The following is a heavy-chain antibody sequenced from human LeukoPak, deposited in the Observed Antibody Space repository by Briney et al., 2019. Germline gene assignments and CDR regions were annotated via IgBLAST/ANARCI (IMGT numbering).Heavy chain of an antibody. V-gene: IGHV4-59*12. CDR1: GGSISSYY. CDR3: AGSKLGPRSNYYDSSGYQYYFDY. Sequence: PSETLSLTCTVSGGSISSYYWSWIRQPPGKGLEWIGYIYYSGSTNYNPSLKSRVTISVDTSKNQFSLKLSSVTAADTAVYYCAGSKLGPRSNYYDSSGYQYYFDYWGQGTLVTVSS. J-gene: IGHJ4*02. D-gene: IGHD3-22*01. CDR2: IYYSGST.